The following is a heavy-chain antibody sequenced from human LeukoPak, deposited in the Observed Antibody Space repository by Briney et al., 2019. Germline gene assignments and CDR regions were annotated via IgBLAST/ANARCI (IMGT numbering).Heavy chain of an antibody. CDR1: GFTFSTCG. J-gene: IGHJ4*02. Sequence: GGSLRLSCTASGFTFSTCGMTWVRQAPGKGLEWVSSISGNDDGTYYADSVEGRFTISRDNSKNTLYLQMNSLRAEDTAIYYCAKRGPIYSASPGNYFDYWGQGTLVTVSS. V-gene: IGHV3-23*01. CDR2: ISGNDDGT. D-gene: IGHD3-10*01. CDR3: AKRGPIYSASPGNYFDY.